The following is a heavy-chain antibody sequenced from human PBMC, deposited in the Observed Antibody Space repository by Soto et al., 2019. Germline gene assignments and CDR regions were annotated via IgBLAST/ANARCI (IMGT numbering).Heavy chain of an antibody. D-gene: IGHD1-26*01. CDR2: ISYDGSNK. J-gene: IGHJ4*02. CDR1: GFTFSSYG. Sequence: QVQLVESGGGVVQPGRSLRLSCAASGFTFSSYGMHWVRQAPGKGLEWVAVISYDGSNKYYADSVKGRFTISRDNSKNTLYLQMNSLRAEDTAVYYCVVGAIRDYWGQGTLVTVSS. V-gene: IGHV3-30*03. CDR3: VVGAIRDY.